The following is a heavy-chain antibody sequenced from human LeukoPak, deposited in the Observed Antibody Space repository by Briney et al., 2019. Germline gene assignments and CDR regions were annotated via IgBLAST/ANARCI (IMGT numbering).Heavy chain of an antibody. V-gene: IGHV4-34*01. J-gene: IGHJ6*02. CDR2: INHSGST. CDR3: ARERYGSGSYLHGMDV. Sequence: SETLSLTCAVYGGSFSGYYWSWIRQPPGKGLEWIGEINHSGSTNYNPSLKSRVTISVDTSKNQFSLKLSSVTAADTAVYYCARERYGSGSYLHGMDVWGQGTTVTVSS. CDR1: GGSFSGYY. D-gene: IGHD3-10*01.